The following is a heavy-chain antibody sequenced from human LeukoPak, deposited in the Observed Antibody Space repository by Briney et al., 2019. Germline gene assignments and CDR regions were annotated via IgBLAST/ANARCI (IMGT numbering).Heavy chain of an antibody. V-gene: IGHV4-59*01. CDR1: GGSITSYY. Sequence: SETLSLTCSVSGGSITSYYWSWIRQSPMKGLEWIGSVYNRGTTYYNPSLKSRVTISGDTSKNQLSLRMTYVTTADTAVYFCARDCSGNSGEFDPWGQGTLVTVSS. CDR2: VYNRGTT. J-gene: IGHJ5*02. D-gene: IGHD4-23*01. CDR3: ARDCSGNSGEFDP.